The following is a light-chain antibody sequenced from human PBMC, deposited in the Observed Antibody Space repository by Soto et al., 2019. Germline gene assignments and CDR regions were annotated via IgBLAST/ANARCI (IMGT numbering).Light chain of an antibody. V-gene: IGLV1-44*01. CDR1: SSNIGSNT. CDR3: AAWDDSLTVL. CDR2: NND. J-gene: IGLJ3*02. Sequence: QSALTQPPSASGTPGQRVTISCSGSSSNIGSNTVNWYQQLPGTAPKLVIYNNDQRPSGVPDRFSGSKSGTSASLAISGLQSEDEADYYCAAWDDSLTVLFGGGTKLTVL.